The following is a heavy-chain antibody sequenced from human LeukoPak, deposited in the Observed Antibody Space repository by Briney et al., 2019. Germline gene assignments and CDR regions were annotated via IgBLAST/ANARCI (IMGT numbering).Heavy chain of an antibody. Sequence: SETLSLTCAVYSGSFSGHYWSWIRQSPGKGLEWIGEINHSGSTNYNPSLKSRVTISVDTSKNQFSLKLSSVTAADTAVYYCARGQGIAAAGTLDYWGQGTLVTVSS. CDR3: ARGQGIAAAGTLDY. D-gene: IGHD6-13*01. V-gene: IGHV4-34*01. CDR1: SGSFSGHY. J-gene: IGHJ4*02. CDR2: INHSGST.